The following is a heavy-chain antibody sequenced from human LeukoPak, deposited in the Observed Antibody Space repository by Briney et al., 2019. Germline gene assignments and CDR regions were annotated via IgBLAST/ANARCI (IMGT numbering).Heavy chain of an antibody. CDR1: GGSISSSSYY. J-gene: IGHJ3*02. V-gene: IGHV4-39*01. D-gene: IGHD3-22*01. CDR2: IYYSGST. Sequence: SETLSLTCTVSGGSISSSSYYWGWIRQPPGKGLEWIGSIYYSGSTYYNPSLKSRVTISVDTSKNQFSLKLSSVTAADTAVYYCARHRMYYYDSSGRGVADAFDIWGQGTMVTGSS. CDR3: ARHRMYYYDSSGRGVADAFDI.